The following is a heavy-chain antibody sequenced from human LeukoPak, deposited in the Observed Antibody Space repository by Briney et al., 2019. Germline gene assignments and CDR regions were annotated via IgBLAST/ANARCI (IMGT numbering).Heavy chain of an antibody. J-gene: IGHJ4*02. CDR3: ARRSDYGDYGYYFDY. CDR1: EFTVSSNY. D-gene: IGHD4-17*01. Sequence: GGSLRLSCAASEFTVSSNYMSWVRQAPGKGLEWVSVIYSGGSTYYADSVKGRFTISRDNSKNTLYLQMNSLRAEDTAVYYCARRSDYGDYGYYFDYWGQGTLVTVSS. CDR2: IYSGGST. V-gene: IGHV3-53*01.